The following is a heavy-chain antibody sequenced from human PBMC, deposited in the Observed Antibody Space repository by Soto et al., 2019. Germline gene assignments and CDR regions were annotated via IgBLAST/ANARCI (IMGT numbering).Heavy chain of an antibody. J-gene: IGHJ4*02. CDR3: ARERITLVRGVSPPDY. V-gene: IGHV3-33*01. Sequence: QVQLVESGGGVVQPGRSLRLSCAASGFTFSSYGMHWVRQAPGKGLEWVSVIWYDGSNKYYADSVKGRFTISRDNSKHTLYPQINSLRAEDTAVYYCARERITLVRGVSPPDYWGQGTLVTVSS. CDR2: IWYDGSNK. CDR1: GFTFSSYG. D-gene: IGHD3-10*01.